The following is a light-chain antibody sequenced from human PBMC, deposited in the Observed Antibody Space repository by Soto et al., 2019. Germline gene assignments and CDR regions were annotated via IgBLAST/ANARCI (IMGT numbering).Light chain of an antibody. V-gene: IGLV2-14*03. CDR3: CSHSSSITWM. CDR2: EVT. CDR1: SSDVGGYNF. Sequence: QSALTQPASVSGSPEQSITISCTGTSSDVGGYNFVSWYQQHPGKAPKLIIHEVTNRPSGVSGRFSGSKSGNTAFLTISGLQAEDEAVYYCCSHSSSITWMFGGGTKLTVL. J-gene: IGLJ3*02.